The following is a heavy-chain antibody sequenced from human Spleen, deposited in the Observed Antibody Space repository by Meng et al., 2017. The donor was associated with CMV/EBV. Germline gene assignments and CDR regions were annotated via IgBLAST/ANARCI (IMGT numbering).Heavy chain of an antibody. D-gene: IGHD6-19*01. J-gene: IGHJ4*02. V-gene: IGHV4-34*01. CDR1: GGSFSGYY. CDR3: ARDPYATGWAG. CDR2: INHSGST. Sequence: QVHVQTWGAGLVKPSETLSLTCAVYGGSFSGYYWSWIRQPPGKGLEWIGEINHSGSTNYNPSLKSRVTISVDTSKNQFSLKLSSVTAADTAVYYCARDPYATGWAGWGQGTLVTVSS.